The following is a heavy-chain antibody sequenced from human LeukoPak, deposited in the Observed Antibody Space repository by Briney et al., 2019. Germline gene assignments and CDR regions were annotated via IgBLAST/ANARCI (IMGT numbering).Heavy chain of an antibody. CDR1: GGSISSYY. Sequence: SETLSLTCTVSGGSISSYYWSWIRQPPGKGLEWVGYIYSSGSTNYNPSLKSRVTIPVDTSKNQFSLKLSSVTAADTAVYYCARAPYSGNSVGFDCWGQGTLVTVSS. D-gene: IGHD4-23*01. CDR2: IYSSGST. V-gene: IGHV4-59*01. J-gene: IGHJ4*02. CDR3: ARAPYSGNSVGFDC.